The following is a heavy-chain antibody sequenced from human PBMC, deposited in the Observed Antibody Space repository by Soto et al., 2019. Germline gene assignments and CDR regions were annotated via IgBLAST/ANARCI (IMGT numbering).Heavy chain of an antibody. CDR3: ARDQGSAVRDGYNLHAFDI. CDR2: ISSSSSYI. CDR1: GFTFSSYS. V-gene: IGHV3-21*01. D-gene: IGHD5-12*01. J-gene: IGHJ3*02. Sequence: LGLSCAASGFTFSSYSMNWVRQAPGKGLEWVSSISSSSSYIYYADSVKGRFTISRDNAKNSLYLQMNSLRAEDTAVYYCARDQGSAVRDGYNLHAFDIWGQGTMVTVSS.